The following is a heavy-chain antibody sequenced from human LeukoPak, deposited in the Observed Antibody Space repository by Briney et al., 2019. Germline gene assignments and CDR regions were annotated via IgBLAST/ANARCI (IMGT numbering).Heavy chain of an antibody. Sequence: SETLSLTCTVSDGSISSSSYYWGWIRQPPGKGLEWIGSIYYSGSTYYNPSLESRVTISVDTSKNQFSLKLSSVTAADTAVYYCARGGVYCSGGSCYPGAFDIWGQGTMVTVSS. V-gene: IGHV4-39*01. CDR2: IYYSGST. CDR3: ARGGVYCSGGSCYPGAFDI. J-gene: IGHJ3*02. CDR1: DGSISSSSYY. D-gene: IGHD2-15*01.